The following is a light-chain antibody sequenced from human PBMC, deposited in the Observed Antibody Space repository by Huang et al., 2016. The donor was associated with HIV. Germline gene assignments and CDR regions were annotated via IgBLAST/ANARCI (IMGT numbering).Light chain of an antibody. CDR1: QSVSSN. CDR2: VAS. CDR3: QQYNNWPPT. Sequence: EIVMTQSPATLSVSPGERATLSCRASQSVSSNLAWYQQKPGQAPRLLIHVASTRATGFPARFSGSGSGTDFTLTISSLQSEYFAIYYCQQYNNWPPTFGQGTKVEIK. J-gene: IGKJ2*01. V-gene: IGKV3-15*01.